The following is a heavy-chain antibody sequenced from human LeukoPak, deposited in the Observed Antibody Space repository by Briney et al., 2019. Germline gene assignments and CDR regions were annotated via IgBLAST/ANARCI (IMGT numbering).Heavy chain of an antibody. J-gene: IGHJ4*02. V-gene: IGHV1-18*04. Sequence: ASVKVSCKASGYTFTGYYMHWVRQAPGQGLEWMGWISAYNGNTNYAQKLQGRVTMTTDTSTSTAYMELRSLRSDDTAVYYCARDGHSSSWLGYWGQGTLVTVSS. CDR2: ISAYNGNT. D-gene: IGHD6-13*01. CDR3: ARDGHSSSWLGY. CDR1: GYTFTGYY.